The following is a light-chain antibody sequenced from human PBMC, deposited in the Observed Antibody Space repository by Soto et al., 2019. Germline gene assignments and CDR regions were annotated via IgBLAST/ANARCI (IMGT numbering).Light chain of an antibody. Sequence: EVVMTQSPATLSASPGERVTFSCRASQSVTSNLAWYQHKPGQAPRLLISYASTGATGIPARFSGSGSGTDFTLTINSLQSEDFAIYYCQQYNYWPVTFGGGTKVDIK. V-gene: IGKV3-15*01. CDR2: YAS. CDR3: QQYNYWPVT. J-gene: IGKJ4*01. CDR1: QSVTSN.